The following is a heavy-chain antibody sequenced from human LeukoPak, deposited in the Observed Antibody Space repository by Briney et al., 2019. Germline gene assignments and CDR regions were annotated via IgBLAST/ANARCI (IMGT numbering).Heavy chain of an antibody. V-gene: IGHV3-15*01. CDR3: TTLTAIAARPRSSSFFRY. CDR1: GFTFSNAW. D-gene: IGHD6-6*01. Sequence: GGSLRLSCAASGFTFSNAWMSWVRQAPGKGLEWVGRIKSKTDGGTTDYAAPVKGRFTISRDDSKNTLYLQMNSLKTEDTAVYYCTTLTAIAARPRSSSFFRYWGQGTLVTVSS. J-gene: IGHJ4*02. CDR2: IKSKTDGGTT.